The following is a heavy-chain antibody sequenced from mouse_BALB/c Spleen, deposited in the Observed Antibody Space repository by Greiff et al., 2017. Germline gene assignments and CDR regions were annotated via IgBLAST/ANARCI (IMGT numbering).Heavy chain of an antibody. V-gene: IGHV1S137*01. CDR2: ISTYYGDA. D-gene: IGHD1-1*01. CDR1: GYTFTDYA. CDR3: ARFTTKAMDY. J-gene: IGHJ4*01. Sequence: QVQLHQSGAELVRPGVSVKISCKGSGYTFTDYAMHWVKQSHAKSLEWIGVISTYYGDASYNQKFKGKATMTVDKSSSTAYMELARLTSEDSAIYYCARFTTKAMDYWGQGTSVTVSS.